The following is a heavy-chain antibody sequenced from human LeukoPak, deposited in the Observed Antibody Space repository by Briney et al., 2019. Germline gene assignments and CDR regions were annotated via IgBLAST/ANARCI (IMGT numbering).Heavy chain of an antibody. D-gene: IGHD4-23*01. Sequence: ASVKVSCKASGYTFTSYGISWVRQAPGQGLEWMGWISAYNGNTNYAQKLQGRVTMTTDTSTSTAYMELRSLRSDDTAVYYCARDQALEFTYGGNGRYYGMDVWGQGTTVTVSS. V-gene: IGHV1-18*01. J-gene: IGHJ6*02. CDR1: GYTFTSYG. CDR2: ISAYNGNT. CDR3: ARDQALEFTYGGNGRYYGMDV.